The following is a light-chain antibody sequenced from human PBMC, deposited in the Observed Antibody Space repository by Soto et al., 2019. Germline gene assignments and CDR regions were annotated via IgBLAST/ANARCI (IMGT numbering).Light chain of an antibody. V-gene: IGKV3-20*01. CDR2: GAS. CDR3: QQYGSSPQT. Sequence: EIVLTQSPGTLSLSPGERATLSCRASQSVSSSYLAWYQQKPGQAPRLLIDGASRRATGIPDRFSGSGSGTDFTLTISRLEPEDFAVYYCQQYGSSPQTFGQGPKVEIK. J-gene: IGKJ1*01. CDR1: QSVSSSY.